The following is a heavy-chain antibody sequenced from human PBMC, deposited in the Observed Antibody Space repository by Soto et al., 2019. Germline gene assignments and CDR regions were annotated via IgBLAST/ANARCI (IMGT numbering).Heavy chain of an antibody. V-gene: IGHV1-3*01. J-gene: IGHJ4*02. CDR3: ARDTGDGTFDF. CDR1: GYTFSSYA. Sequence: ASVKFSWKASGYTFSSYAMHWVRQAPGQRLECMGWINAGYGNTKSSQKFQDRVTISRXTXXSXXXMXLXXLRSEDTAVYYCARDTGDGTFDFWGQGTLVTVSS. CDR2: INAGYGNT. D-gene: IGHD7-27*01.